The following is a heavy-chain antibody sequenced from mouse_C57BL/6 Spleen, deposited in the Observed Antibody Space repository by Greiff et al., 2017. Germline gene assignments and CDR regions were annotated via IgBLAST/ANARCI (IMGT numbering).Heavy chain of an antibody. J-gene: IGHJ3*01. Sequence: QVHVKQPGAELVKPGASVQLSCKASGYTFTSYWMQWVKQRPGQGLEWIGEFDPSDSYTNYNQKFKGKATLTVDTSSSTAYMQLSSLTSEDSAVYYCASSEGYYGNSWFAYWGQGTLVTVSA. CDR1: GYTFTSYW. CDR3: ASSEGYYGNSWFAY. D-gene: IGHD2-1*01. CDR2: FDPSDSYT. V-gene: IGHV1-50*01.